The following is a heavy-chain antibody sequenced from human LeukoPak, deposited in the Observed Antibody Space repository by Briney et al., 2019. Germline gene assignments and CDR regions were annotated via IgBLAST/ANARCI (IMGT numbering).Heavy chain of an antibody. Sequence: GASVKVSCKASGGTFSSYAISWVRQAPGQGLEWMGRIIPILGIANYAQKFQGRVTITADKSTSTAYMELSSLRSEDTAVYYCARESGPRYCSSTSCYRDFRWAFDIWGQGTMVTVSS. D-gene: IGHD2-2*01. CDR3: ARESGPRYCSSTSCYRDFRWAFDI. V-gene: IGHV1-69*04. CDR1: GGTFSSYA. CDR2: IIPILGIA. J-gene: IGHJ3*02.